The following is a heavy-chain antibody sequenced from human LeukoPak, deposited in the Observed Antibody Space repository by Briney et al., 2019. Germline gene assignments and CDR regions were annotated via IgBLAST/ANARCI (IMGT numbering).Heavy chain of an antibody. Sequence: ASVKVSCKASGYTFTGYYMHWVRQAPGQGLEWMGWINPNTGDTKYAKMFQGRVTMTTGASISTAYMELSGLRSADTAIYFRVSAYDQWGQGTLVTVSS. CDR2: INPNTGDT. CDR3: VSAYDQ. CDR1: GYTFTGYY. V-gene: IGHV1-2*02. J-gene: IGHJ5*02.